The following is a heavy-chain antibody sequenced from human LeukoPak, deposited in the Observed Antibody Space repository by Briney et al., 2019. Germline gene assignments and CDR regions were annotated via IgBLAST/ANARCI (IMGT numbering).Heavy chain of an antibody. CDR2: ISSSGSTI. D-gene: IGHD3-10*01. J-gene: IGHJ5*02. CDR3: ASCYGSGYDYVNWFDP. V-gene: IGHV3-48*03. CDR1: GFTFSSYE. Sequence: PGGSLRLACAASGFTFSSYEMNWVRQAPGKGLEWVSYISSSGSTIYYADSVKGRFTISRDNAKNSLYLQMNSLRAEDTAVYYCASCYGSGYDYVNWFDPWGQGTLVTVSS.